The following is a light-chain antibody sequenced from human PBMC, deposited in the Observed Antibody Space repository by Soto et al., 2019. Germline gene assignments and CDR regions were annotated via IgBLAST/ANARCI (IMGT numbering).Light chain of an antibody. V-gene: IGKV3-11*01. CDR2: DTS. Sequence: EIVLTQSPATLSLSPGERATLSCRASQSVRSYLAWYQQKPGQAPRLLIYDTSNRATGVPARFSGRGSGTDFTLTISSLEPEDFAVYYCQQRSNWPLTFGGGTKVDIK. CDR1: QSVRSY. J-gene: IGKJ4*01. CDR3: QQRSNWPLT.